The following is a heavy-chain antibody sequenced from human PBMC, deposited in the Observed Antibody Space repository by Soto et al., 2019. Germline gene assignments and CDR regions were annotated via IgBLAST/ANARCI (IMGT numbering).Heavy chain of an antibody. J-gene: IGHJ4*02. V-gene: IGHV3-74*01. CDR2: INNDGSST. CDR1: GFTFSSYW. D-gene: IGHD2-2*01. CDR3: ARDLKAAMPESDY. Sequence: PGGSLRLSCAASGFTFSSYWMHWVRQAPGKGLVWVSRINNDGSSTSYADSVKGRFTISRDNAKNTLYLQMNSLRAEDTAVYYCARDLKAAMPESDYWGQGTLVTVSS.